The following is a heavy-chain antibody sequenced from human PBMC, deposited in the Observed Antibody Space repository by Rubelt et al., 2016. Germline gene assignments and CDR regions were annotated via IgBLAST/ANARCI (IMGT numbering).Heavy chain of an antibody. D-gene: IGHD1-26*01. CDR1: GYTFTSYG. CDR3: ASGTNYYYAMDV. V-gene: IGHV1-2*06. J-gene: IGHJ6*02. Sequence: QVQLVQSGAEVKKPGASVKVSCKASGYTFTSYGISWVRQAPGQGLEWMGRIIPTSGDTNYAQKFQGRVTLTRDTSMRTAYMGLSWLRSDDTAVYYCASGTNYYYAMDVWGQGTTVTVSS. CDR2: IIPTSGDT.